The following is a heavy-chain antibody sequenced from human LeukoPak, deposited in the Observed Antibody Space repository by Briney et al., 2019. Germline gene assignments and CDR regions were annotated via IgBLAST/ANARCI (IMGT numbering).Heavy chain of an antibody. CDR1: GLTASSNY. CDR2: IYSGGST. V-gene: IGHV3-66*01. J-gene: IGHJ4*02. CDR3: ARGTVTMVDY. Sequence: GGSLRLSCSASGLTASSNYMSCVRQTPGRGLEWVSVIYSGGSTYYADSVKGRFTISRDNSKNAIFVQMNILRAGDTAVYYCARGTVTMVDYWGQGTLVTVSS. D-gene: IGHD3-10*01.